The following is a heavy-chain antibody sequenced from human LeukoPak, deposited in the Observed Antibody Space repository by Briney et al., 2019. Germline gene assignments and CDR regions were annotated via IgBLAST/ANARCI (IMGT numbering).Heavy chain of an antibody. CDR3: ARDDYGDYDFDY. CDR2: IYHSGST. J-gene: IGHJ4*02. CDR1: GGSISSGGYY. V-gene: IGHV4-30-2*01. D-gene: IGHD4-17*01. Sequence: KPSETLSLTCTVSGGSISSGGYYWSWIRQPPGKGLEWIGYIYHSGSTYYNPSLKSRVTISVDRSKNQFSLKLSSVTAADTAVYYCARDDYGDYDFDYWGQGTLVTVSS.